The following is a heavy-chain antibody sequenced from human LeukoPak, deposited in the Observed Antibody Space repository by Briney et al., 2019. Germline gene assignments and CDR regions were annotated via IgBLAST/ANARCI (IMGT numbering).Heavy chain of an antibody. CDR2: ISPNSDDK. CDR1: GYTLTGYY. CDR3: ARGEFGSGDYVPFDP. V-gene: IGHV1-2*02. Sequence: GASVKVSCKASGYTLTGYYIHWVRQAPGQRPEWMGWISPNSDDKRYAQKFQGRVTMTRDTSISTAYMELRRLRTDDTAVYYCARGEFGSGDYVPFDPWGQGTLVTVSS. J-gene: IGHJ5*02. D-gene: IGHD4-17*01.